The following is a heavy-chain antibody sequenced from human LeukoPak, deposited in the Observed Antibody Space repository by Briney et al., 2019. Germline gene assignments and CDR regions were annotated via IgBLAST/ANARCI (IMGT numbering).Heavy chain of an antibody. Sequence: ASVTVSCKASGYTFTSYAISWVRQAPGQGLEWMGWISAYNGNTNYAQRLQGRVTMTTDTSTSTVYMELRSLRSDDTAVYYCAKAVVPAAVGFDPWGQGTLVTVSS. V-gene: IGHV1-18*01. CDR2: ISAYNGNT. CDR1: GYTFTSYA. J-gene: IGHJ5*02. CDR3: AKAVVPAAVGFDP. D-gene: IGHD2-2*01.